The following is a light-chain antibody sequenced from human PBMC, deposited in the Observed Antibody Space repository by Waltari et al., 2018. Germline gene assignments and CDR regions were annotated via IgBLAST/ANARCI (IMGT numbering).Light chain of an antibody. CDR1: ALPKQY. J-gene: IGLJ2*01. Sequence: SYELTQPPSVSVSPGQTARIPCSGDALPKQYAYWYQQKPGQAPVLVIYKDSERPSGIPERFSGSSSGTTVTLTISGVQAEDEADYYCQSNRVFGGGTKLTVL. CDR3: QSNRV. V-gene: IGLV3-25*03. CDR2: KDS.